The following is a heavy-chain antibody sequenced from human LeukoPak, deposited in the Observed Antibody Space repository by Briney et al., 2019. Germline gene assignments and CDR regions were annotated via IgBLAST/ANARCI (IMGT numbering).Heavy chain of an antibody. CDR2: ISGSGGST. Sequence: AGGSLRLSCAASGFTFSDYYMSWLRQAPGKGLEWVSAISGSGGSTYYADSVKGRFTISRDSSKNTLYLQMNSLRAEDTAVYYCAKDRDIVVVPAAITWGQGTLVTVSS. CDR1: GFTFSDYY. V-gene: IGHV3-23*01. D-gene: IGHD2-2*01. J-gene: IGHJ4*02. CDR3: AKDRDIVVVPAAIT.